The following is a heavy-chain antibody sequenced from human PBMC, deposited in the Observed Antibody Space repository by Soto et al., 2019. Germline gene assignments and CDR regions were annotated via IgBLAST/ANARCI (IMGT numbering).Heavy chain of an antibody. J-gene: IGHJ4*02. D-gene: IGHD3-10*01. CDR2: INPFDGSR. CDR3: SRVDPGETSPFDH. CDR1: GYIFTSYY. V-gene: IGHV1-46*03. Sequence: QLQLVQSGAEVKKPGASVKVSCKASGYIFTSYYLHWVRQAPGQGLEWMGWINPFDGSRMFAQSFQGRVTMTRDTSTSTVYMELSSLRSEDTAVYYCSRVDPGETSPFDHWGQGTLVTVSS.